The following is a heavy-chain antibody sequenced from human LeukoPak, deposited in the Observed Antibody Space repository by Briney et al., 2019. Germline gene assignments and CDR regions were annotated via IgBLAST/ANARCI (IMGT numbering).Heavy chain of an antibody. CDR1: GGSISSSSYY. J-gene: IGHJ4*02. V-gene: IGHV4-39*01. CDR2: IYYSGST. Sequence: SETLSLTCTVSGGSISSSSYYWGWIRQPPGKGLEWIGSIYYSGSTYYNPSLKSRVTISVDTSKNQFSLKLSSVPAADTAVYYCARSKNLFYYDSSGVIGDLFDYWGQGTLVTVSS. CDR3: ARSKNLFYYDSSGVIGDLFDY. D-gene: IGHD3-22*01.